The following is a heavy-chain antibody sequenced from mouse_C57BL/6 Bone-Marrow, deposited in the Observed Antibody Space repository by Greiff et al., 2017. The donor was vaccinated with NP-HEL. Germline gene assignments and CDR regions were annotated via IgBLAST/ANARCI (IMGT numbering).Heavy chain of an antibody. J-gene: IGHJ4*01. CDR3: ARDLYYGSLYYAMDY. V-gene: IGHV1-64*01. CDR1: GYTFTSYW. CDR2: IHPNSGST. D-gene: IGHD1-1*01. Sequence: QVQLQQPGAGLVKPGASVKLSCKASGYTFTSYWMHWVKQRPGQGLEWIGMIHPNSGSTNYNEKFKSKATLTVDKSSSTAYMQLSSLTSEDSAVYYCARDLYYGSLYYAMDYWGQGTSVTVSS.